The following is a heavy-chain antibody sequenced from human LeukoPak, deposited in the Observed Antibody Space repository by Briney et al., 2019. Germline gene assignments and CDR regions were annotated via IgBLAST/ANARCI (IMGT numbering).Heavy chain of an antibody. V-gene: IGHV3-53*01. D-gene: IGHD2-15*01. CDR3: ARDGLYCSGGSCYNY. CDR2: IYSGGST. CDR1: RFTVSSNY. J-gene: IGHJ4*02. Sequence: GGSLRLSCAASRFTVSSNYMSWVRQAPGKGLEWVSVIYSGGSTYYADSVKGRFTISRDNSKNTLYLQMNSLRAEDTAVYYCARDGLYCSGGSCYNYWGQGTLVTVSS.